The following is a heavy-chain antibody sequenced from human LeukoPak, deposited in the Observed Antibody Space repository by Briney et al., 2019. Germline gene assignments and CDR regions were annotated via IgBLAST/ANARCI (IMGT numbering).Heavy chain of an antibody. J-gene: IGHJ5*02. CDR2: IFYSGNT. Sequence: SETLSLTCTVSGGSFSNYCWSWIRQPPGKGLEWIGDIFYSGNTNYNPSLKSRVTMSVDTSKTQFSLKLSSVTAADTAVYYCARLNRPAAGTGWFDPWGQGTLVTVSS. CDR3: ARLNRPAAGTGWFDP. D-gene: IGHD6-13*01. V-gene: IGHV4-59*08. CDR1: GGSFSNYC.